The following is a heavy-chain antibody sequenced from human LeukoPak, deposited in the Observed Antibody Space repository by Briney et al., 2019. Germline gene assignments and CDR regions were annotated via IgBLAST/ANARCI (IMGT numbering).Heavy chain of an antibody. CDR2: INPNSGGT. V-gene: IGHV1-2*02. CDR1: GYTFTGYY. J-gene: IGHJ4*02. Sequence: GASVKVPCKASGYTFTGYYMHWVRQAPGQGLEWMGWINPNSGGTNYAQKFQGRVTMTRDTSISTAYMELSRLRSDDTAVYYCARDIPPRSDDYGDYEPPDWGQGTLVTVSS. CDR3: ARDIPPRSDDYGDYEPPD. D-gene: IGHD4-17*01.